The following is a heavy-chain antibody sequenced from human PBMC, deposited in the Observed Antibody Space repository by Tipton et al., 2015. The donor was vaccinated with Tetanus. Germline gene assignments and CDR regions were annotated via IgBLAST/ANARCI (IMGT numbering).Heavy chain of an antibody. D-gene: IGHD5-24*01. CDR3: ARGITDGYNRRFDY. CDR2: ISNGNT. Sequence: GLVKPSETLSLTCTVSRGPISSYYWSWIRQPAGKGLEWIGHISNGNTDYSTSLKNRVTLSVDTSKSQFSLELRAVTAADTAVYYCARGITDGYNRRFDYWGQGTLVAVSP. J-gene: IGHJ4*02. CDR1: RGPISSYY. V-gene: IGHV4-4*07.